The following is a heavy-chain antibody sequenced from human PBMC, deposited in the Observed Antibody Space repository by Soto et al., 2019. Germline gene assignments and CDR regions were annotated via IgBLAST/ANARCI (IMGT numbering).Heavy chain of an antibody. CDR2: FDPEDGET. CDR3: ATPLRGLGYCSGGSCYAFVY. Sequence: ASVKVSCKVSGYTLTELSMHWVRQAPGKGLEWMGGFDPEDGETIYAQKFQGRVTMTEDTSTDTAYMELGSLRSEDTAVYYCATPLRGLGYCSGGSCYAFVYWGQGTLVTVSS. D-gene: IGHD2-15*01. CDR1: GYTLTELS. V-gene: IGHV1-24*01. J-gene: IGHJ4*02.